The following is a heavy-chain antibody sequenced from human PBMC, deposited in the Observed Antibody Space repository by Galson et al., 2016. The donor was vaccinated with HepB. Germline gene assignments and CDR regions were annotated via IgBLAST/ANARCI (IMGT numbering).Heavy chain of an antibody. V-gene: IGHV3-21*01. J-gene: IGHJ4*02. CDR2: ISSTTTYI. CDR3: ANSLMISTSQGRGST. Sequence: SLRLSCAASGFTFSSYSMNWVRQAPGKGLEWVSSISSTTTYIYYADSVKGRFTISRDNAKNSVYLQMNSLRAEDTAVYYCANSLMISTSQGRGSTWGPGTLVTVSS. D-gene: IGHD3/OR15-3a*01. CDR1: GFTFSSYS.